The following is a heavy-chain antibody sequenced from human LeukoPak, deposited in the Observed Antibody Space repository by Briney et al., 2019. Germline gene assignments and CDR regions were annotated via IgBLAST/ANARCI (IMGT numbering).Heavy chain of an antibody. Sequence: ASVKVSCKASGGTFSSYAISWVRQAPGQGLEWMGRIIPILGIANYAQKFQGRVTITADKSTSTAYMELSSLRSEDTAVYYCARVRYDSSGYYFETFDYWGQGTLVTVSS. CDR1: GGTFSSYA. CDR3: ARVRYDSSGYYFETFDY. D-gene: IGHD3-22*01. CDR2: IIPILGIA. J-gene: IGHJ4*02. V-gene: IGHV1-69*04.